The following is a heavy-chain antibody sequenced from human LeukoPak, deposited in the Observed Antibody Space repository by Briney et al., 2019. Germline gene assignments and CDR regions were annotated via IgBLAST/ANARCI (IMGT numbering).Heavy chain of an antibody. CDR2: IYSGGST. J-gene: IGHJ5*02. D-gene: IGHD2-2*01. CDR3: ARDGTDCSSTSCPKVGFDP. CDR1: GFTFSSNY. Sequence: GGSLRLSCAASGFTFSSNYMSWVRQAPGKGLEWVSVIYSGGSTYYADSVKGRFTISRDNSKNTLYLQMNSLRAEDTAVYYCARDGTDCSSTSCPKVGFDPWGQGTLVTVSS. V-gene: IGHV3-66*02.